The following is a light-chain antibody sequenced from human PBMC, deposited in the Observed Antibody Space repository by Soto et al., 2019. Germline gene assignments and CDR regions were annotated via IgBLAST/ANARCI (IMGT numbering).Light chain of an antibody. CDR1: QSISPW. J-gene: IGKJ1*01. V-gene: IGKV1-5*01. CDR2: DAS. CDR3: LQYNVYPVT. Sequence: DIQVTQSPSTLSASVGDRVIITCRASQSISPWLAWYQQKPGKAPKLLIYDASRRQSGVPSRFSGSGSATEFTLTISSLQADDFATYYCLQYNVYPVTFGLGTRWIS.